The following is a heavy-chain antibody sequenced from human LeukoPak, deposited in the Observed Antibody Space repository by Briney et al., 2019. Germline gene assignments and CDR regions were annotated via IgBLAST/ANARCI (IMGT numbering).Heavy chain of an antibody. CDR2: ISSSSSYI. J-gene: IGHJ1*01. Sequence: GGSLRLSCAASGFTFSSYAMNWVRQAPGKGLEWVSSISSSSSYIYYADSVKGRFTISRDNAKNSLYLQMNSLRDEDTAVYYCARQPVANYYDSSGYAEYFQHWGQGTLVTVSS. CDR3: ARQPVANYYDSSGYAEYFQH. CDR1: GFTFSSYA. V-gene: IGHV3-21*01. D-gene: IGHD3-22*01.